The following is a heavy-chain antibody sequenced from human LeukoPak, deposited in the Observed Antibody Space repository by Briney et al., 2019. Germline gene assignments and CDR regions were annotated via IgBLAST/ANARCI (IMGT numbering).Heavy chain of an antibody. J-gene: IGHJ4*02. CDR3: ASKNGSGSTYFDY. CDR1: GGSISTYY. D-gene: IGHD3-10*01. Sequence: SETLSLTCAVSGGSISTYYWSWIRQPPGKGLEWIGFIYYTVSTKYTPSLKSRVTISLDTSKNQYSLTLSPVTAADTAVYYCASKNGSGSTYFDYWGQGTLVTVSS. CDR2: IYYTVST. V-gene: IGHV4-59*08.